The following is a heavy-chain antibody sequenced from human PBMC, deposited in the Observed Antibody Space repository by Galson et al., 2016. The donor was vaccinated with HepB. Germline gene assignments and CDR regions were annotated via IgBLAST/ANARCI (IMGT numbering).Heavy chain of an antibody. V-gene: IGHV3-48*02. J-gene: IGHJ4*02. D-gene: IGHD5-12*01. CDR3: ARARGDSGYPVFAF. Sequence: SLRLSCAASGFTFSEERMTWVRQAPGKGLEWISYISNNIRTTYYADSVKGRFTISRDNARSALYLQMDSLRDEDTAVYYCARARGDSGYPVFAFWGQGVLVTVSS. CDR2: ISNNIRTT. CDR1: GFTFSEER.